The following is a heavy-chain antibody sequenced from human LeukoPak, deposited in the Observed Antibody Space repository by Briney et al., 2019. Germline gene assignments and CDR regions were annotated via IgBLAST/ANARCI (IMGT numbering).Heavy chain of an antibody. CDR3: AKEGFTYENYMDV. J-gene: IGHJ6*03. V-gene: IGHV3-21*04. Sequence: GGSLRLSCAASGFTVSSYSMNWVRQAPGKGLEWVSFISSSSSYIYYADSVKGRFTISRDNAKNSLYLQMNSLRTDDTAVYYCAKEGFTYENYMDVWGKGTTVTISS. CDR1: GFTVSSYS. CDR2: ISSSSSYI. D-gene: IGHD3-22*01.